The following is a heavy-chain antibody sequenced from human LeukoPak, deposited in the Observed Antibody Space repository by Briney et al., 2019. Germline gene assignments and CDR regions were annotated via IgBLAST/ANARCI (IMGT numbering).Heavy chain of an antibody. Sequence: GESLRISCKGSGYSFTSYWISWVRQMPGKGLEWMGRIDPSDSYTNYRPSFQGHVTISADKSISTAYLQWSSLKASDTAMYYCARGRGYSGYDTDNWFDPWGQGTLVTVSS. J-gene: IGHJ5*02. CDR3: ARGRGYSGYDTDNWFDP. D-gene: IGHD5-12*01. CDR1: GYSFTSYW. V-gene: IGHV5-10-1*01. CDR2: IDPSDSYT.